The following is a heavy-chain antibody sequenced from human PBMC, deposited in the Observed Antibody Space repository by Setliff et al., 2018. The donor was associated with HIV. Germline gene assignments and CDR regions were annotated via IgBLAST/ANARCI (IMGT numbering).Heavy chain of an antibody. CDR2: INYDENSE. Sequence: GGSLRLSCAASGFTFTAHGMHWVRQAPDKGLEWVAFINYDENSEYYADSVKGRVTISRDNSKNTLYLQMNSLRAEDTAVYYCARDRLGSGSSMDVWGKGTTVTVSS. D-gene: IGHD3-10*01. J-gene: IGHJ6*03. V-gene: IGHV3-30*02. CDR3: ARDRLGSGSSMDV. CDR1: GFTFTAHG.